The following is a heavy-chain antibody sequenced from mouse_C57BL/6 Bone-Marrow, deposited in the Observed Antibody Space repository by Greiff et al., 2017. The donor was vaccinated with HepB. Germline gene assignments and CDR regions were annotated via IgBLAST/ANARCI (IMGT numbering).Heavy chain of an antibody. CDR1: GFTFTDYY. D-gene: IGHD2-13*01. CDR3: ASDCDLDAMDY. J-gene: IGHJ4*01. CDR2: IRNKANGYTT. Sequence: EVQGVESGGGLVQSGGSLSLSCAASGFTFTDYYMNWVRQPPGKALEWLGFIRNKANGYTTDYSASVKGRFTISRDNPQSILFLQMNALRAEDSATYYCASDCDLDAMDYWGQGTSVTVSS. V-gene: IGHV7-3*01.